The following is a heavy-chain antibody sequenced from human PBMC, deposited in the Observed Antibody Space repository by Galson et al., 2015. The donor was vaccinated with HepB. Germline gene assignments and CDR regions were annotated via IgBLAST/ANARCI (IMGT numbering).Heavy chain of an antibody. V-gene: IGHV3-15*01. D-gene: IGHD4-17*01. CDR1: GFTLNFNNAW. CDR2: IRSKTDGGTT. CDR3: ATHGMTTVTYFDY. J-gene: IGHJ4*02. Sequence: SLRLSCAASGFTLNFNNAWMSWVRQAPGKGLEWVGRIRSKTDGGTTDYAAPVKGRFTISRDDSKNTLYLQMNSLKIDDTGVYYCATHGMTTVTYFDYWGQGDLVTVSS.